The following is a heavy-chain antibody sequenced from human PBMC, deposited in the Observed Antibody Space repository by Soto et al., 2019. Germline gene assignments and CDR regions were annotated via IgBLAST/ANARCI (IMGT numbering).Heavy chain of an antibody. V-gene: IGHV1-18*01. CDR1: GYTFTSYG. CDR3: ARGKTTYYDILTGYYYFDY. CDR2: ISAYNGNT. Sequence: ASVKVSCKASGYTFTSYGISWVRQAPGQGLEWMGWISAYNGNTNYAQKLQGRVTMTTDTSTSTAYMELRSLRSDDTAVYYCARGKTTYYDILTGYYYFDYWGQGTLVTVSS. J-gene: IGHJ4*02. D-gene: IGHD3-9*01.